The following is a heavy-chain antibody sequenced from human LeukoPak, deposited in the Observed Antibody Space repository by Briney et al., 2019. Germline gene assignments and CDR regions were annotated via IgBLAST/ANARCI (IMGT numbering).Heavy chain of an antibody. CDR3: ARVGYYYGSGSYLAFDI. V-gene: IGHV3-30-3*01. CDR1: GFTFSSYA. D-gene: IGHD3-10*01. J-gene: IGHJ3*02. CDR2: ISYDGSNK. Sequence: PGGSLRLSCAASGFTFSSYAMHWVRQAPGKGLEWVAGISYDGSNKYYADSVKGRFTISRDNSKNTLYLQMNSLRAEDTAVYYCARVGYYYGSGSYLAFDIWGQGTMVTVSS.